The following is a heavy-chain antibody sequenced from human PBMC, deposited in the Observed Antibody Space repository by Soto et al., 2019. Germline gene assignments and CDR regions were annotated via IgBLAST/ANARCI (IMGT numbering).Heavy chain of an antibody. CDR1: GYTFTSYD. CDR3: ARVPRYTSDIVEVPAVMFDDWFVP. CDR2: MNPNSGNT. D-gene: IGHD2-2*01. V-gene: IGHV1-8*01. J-gene: IGHJ5*02. Sequence: ASVKVSCKASGYTFTSYDINWVRQATGQGLEWMGWMNPNSGNTGYAQKFQGRVTMTRNTSISTAYMELSSLRSEDTAVYCCARVPRYTSDIVEVPAVMFDDWFVPWGQGTLVTV.